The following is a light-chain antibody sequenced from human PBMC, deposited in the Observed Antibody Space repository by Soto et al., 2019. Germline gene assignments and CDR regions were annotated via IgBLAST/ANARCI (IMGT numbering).Light chain of an antibody. CDR3: QQYYSTRT. CDR1: QSVLYSSNNKNY. J-gene: IGKJ1*01. CDR2: WES. Sequence: DIVMTQSPDSLAVSLGERATINCKSSQSVLYSSNNKNYLAWYQQKPGQPPKXLIYWESTRESGVPDRFSGSGSGTDFTLTISSLQAEDVAVYYCQQYYSTRTFGQGTKVDIK. V-gene: IGKV4-1*01.